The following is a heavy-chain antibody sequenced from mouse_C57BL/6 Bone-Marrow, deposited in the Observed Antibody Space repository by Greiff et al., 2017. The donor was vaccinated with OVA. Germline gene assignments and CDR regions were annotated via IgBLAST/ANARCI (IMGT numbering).Heavy chain of an antibody. J-gene: IGHJ3*01. D-gene: IGHD2-2*01. CDR1: GFSLTSYA. Sequence: VQLQESGPGLVAPSQSLSITCTVSGFSLTSYAISWVRQPPGKGLEWLGVIWTGGGTNYNSALKSRLSISKDNSKSQVFLKMNSLQTDDTARYYCARTYGYDGLPWFAYWGQATLVTVSA. V-gene: IGHV2-9-1*01. CDR2: IWTGGGT. CDR3: ARTYGYDGLPWFAY.